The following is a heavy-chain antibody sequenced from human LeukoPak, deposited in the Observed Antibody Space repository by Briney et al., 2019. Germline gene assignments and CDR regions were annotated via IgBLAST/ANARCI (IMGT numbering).Heavy chain of an antibody. CDR1: GSTFRNHW. V-gene: IGHV3-74*03. CDR2: ISSDGSST. J-gene: IGHJ4*02. D-gene: IGHD6-6*01. CDR3: ARDQRVTGRPDIDY. Sequence: AGSLRLSCAASGSTFRNHWMHWVRQTPGKGLVWVSRISSDGSSTTYADSVKGRFTISRDNAKNTLYLQMNNLRAEDTAMYYCARDQRVTGRPDIDYWGQGTLVIVSS.